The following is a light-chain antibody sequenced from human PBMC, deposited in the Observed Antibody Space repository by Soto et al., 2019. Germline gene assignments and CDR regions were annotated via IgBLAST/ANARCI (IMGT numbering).Light chain of an antibody. CDR3: QKLDNFPLT. CDR2: AAS. J-gene: IGKJ5*01. CDR1: QGISSS. V-gene: IGKV1-9*01. Sequence: DIQLTQSPSFLSALVGDRVTITCRASQGISSSLAWYQQKPGEAPKLLIYAASTLQSGVPPRFSGSGSGTEFTLTISSLQPEDFASYYCQKLDNFPLTFGQGTRLEI.